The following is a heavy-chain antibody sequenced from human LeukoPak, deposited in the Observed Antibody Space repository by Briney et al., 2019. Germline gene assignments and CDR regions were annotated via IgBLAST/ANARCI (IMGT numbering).Heavy chain of an antibody. V-gene: IGHV4-4*07. CDR1: GGSISSYY. CDR2: IYTSGST. Sequence: PSETLSLTCTVSGGSISSYYWSWTRQPAGKGLEWIGRIYTSGSTNYNPSLKSRVTMSVDTSKNQFSLKLSSVTAADTAVYYCARDGDYDILTGYLHAFDIWGQGTMVTVSS. CDR3: ARDGDYDILTGYLHAFDI. D-gene: IGHD3-9*01. J-gene: IGHJ3*02.